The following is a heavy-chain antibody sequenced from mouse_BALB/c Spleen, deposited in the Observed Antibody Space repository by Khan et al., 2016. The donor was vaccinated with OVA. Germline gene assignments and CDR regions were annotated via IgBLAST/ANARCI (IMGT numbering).Heavy chain of an antibody. CDR2: IWGDGST. CDR3: ATFESPGNIYAMDY. J-gene: IGHJ4*01. V-gene: IGHV2-3*01. D-gene: IGHD2-1*01. CDR1: GFSLTIYG. Sequence: VQRQESGPGLVAPSQSLSITCTVSGFSLTIYGVNWVRQPPGKGLEWLGVIWGDGSTNYHSALISRLSISKYNSKSQVFLILISLQTDDTATYYCATFESPGNIYAMDYWGQGTSVTVSS.